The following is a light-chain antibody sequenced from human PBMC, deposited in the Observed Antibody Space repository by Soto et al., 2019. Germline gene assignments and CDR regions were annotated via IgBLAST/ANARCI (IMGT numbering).Light chain of an antibody. CDR1: SSNIGAGYD. CDR2: GNS. J-gene: IGLJ3*02. Sequence: QSVLTQPPSVSGAPGQRVTISCTGSSSNIGAGYDVHWYQQLPGTAPKLLIYGNSNRPSRVPDRFSGSKSGTSASLAITGLQAEDEADYSCQSYDSSLSGSRVFGGGTQLTVL. CDR3: QSYDSSLSGSRV. V-gene: IGLV1-40*01.